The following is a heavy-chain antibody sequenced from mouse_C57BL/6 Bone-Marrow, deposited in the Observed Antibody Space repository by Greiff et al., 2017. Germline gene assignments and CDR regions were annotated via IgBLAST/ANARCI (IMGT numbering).Heavy chain of an antibody. J-gene: IGHJ4*01. Sequence: VQLQQSGTVLARPGASVKMSCKTSGYTFTSYWMHWVKQRPGQGLEWIGASYPGNSDTSYNQKFKGKAKLTAVTSASTAYMELSSLTNEDSAVYYCTRSLYYGYDGDAMDYWGQGTSVTVSS. D-gene: IGHD2-2*01. CDR3: TRSLYYGYDGDAMDY. CDR1: GYTFTSYW. CDR2: SYPGNSDT. V-gene: IGHV1-5*01.